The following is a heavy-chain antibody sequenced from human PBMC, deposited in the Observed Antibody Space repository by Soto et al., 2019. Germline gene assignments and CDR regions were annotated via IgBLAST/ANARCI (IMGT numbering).Heavy chain of an antibody. CDR2: IKSKTDGGTT. V-gene: IGHV3-15*01. CDR1: GFTFSNAW. Sequence: NPGGSLRLSCAASGFTFSNAWMSWVRQAPGKGLEWVGRIKSKTDGGTTDYAAPVKGRFTISRDDSKNTLYLQMNSLKTEDTAVYYCTTGLVGARIHYYGMDVWGQGTTVTVSS. J-gene: IGHJ6*02. D-gene: IGHD1-26*01. CDR3: TTGLVGARIHYYGMDV.